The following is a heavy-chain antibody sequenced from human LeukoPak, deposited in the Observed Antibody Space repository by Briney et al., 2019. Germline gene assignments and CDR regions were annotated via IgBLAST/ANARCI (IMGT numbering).Heavy chain of an antibody. CDR3: ARHEAYCGGDCYKDAFDI. CDR1: GGSLSSYY. V-gene: IGHV4-39*01. CDR2: IYYSGST. Sequence: SETLSLTCTVSGGSLSSYYWGWIRQPPGQGLEWIGSIYYSGSTYYNPSLKSRVTISVDTSKNQFSLKLSSVTAADTAVYYCARHEAYCGGDCYKDAFDIWGQGTMVTVSS. D-gene: IGHD2-21*02. J-gene: IGHJ3*02.